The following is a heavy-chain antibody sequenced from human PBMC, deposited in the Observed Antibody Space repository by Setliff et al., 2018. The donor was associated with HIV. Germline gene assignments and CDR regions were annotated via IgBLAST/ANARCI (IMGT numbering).Heavy chain of an antibody. CDR3: ARPPSYNWNFLPYFDY. CDR1: GYTFTSFG. CDR2: ISAYNGNT. V-gene: IGHV1-18*01. D-gene: IGHD1-7*01. J-gene: IGHJ4*02. Sequence: GASVKVSCKASGYTFTSFGISWVRQAPGQGLEWMGRISAYNGNTDHAQRLQGSVTMTTDTSTRTAYMELRSLRSDDTAVYYCARPPSYNWNFLPYFDYWGQGTLVTVSS.